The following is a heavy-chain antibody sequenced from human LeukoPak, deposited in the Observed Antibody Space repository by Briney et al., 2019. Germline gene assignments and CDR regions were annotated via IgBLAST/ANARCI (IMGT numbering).Heavy chain of an antibody. CDR1: GFTFSSYG. V-gene: IGHV3-23*01. Sequence: GGTLRLSCEASGFTFSSYGMSWVRQAPGKGLEWVSAISGSGGSTYYADSVKGRFTISRDNAKNSLYLQMNSLRAEDTAVYYCARDPYSGSYGNYYYYFMDVWGKGTTVTISS. D-gene: IGHD1-26*01. CDR3: ARDPYSGSYGNYYYYFMDV. J-gene: IGHJ6*03. CDR2: ISGSGGST.